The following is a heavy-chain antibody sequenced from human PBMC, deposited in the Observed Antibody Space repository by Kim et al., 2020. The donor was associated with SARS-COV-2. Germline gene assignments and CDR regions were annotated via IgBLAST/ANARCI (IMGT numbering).Heavy chain of an antibody. CDR3: ATGAFYHGSGSIYYYYGMD. CDR1: GYTLTALA. Sequence: ASVTVSCEVSGYTLTALAIHWVRQAPGKGLEWMGGFDPEDGETIYAQTFHGRVTMTEDTSTDTAYMELSSLRSEDTGVYYCATGAFYHGSGSIYYYYGMD. J-gene: IGHJ6*01. CDR2: FDPEDGET. D-gene: IGHD3-10*01. V-gene: IGHV1-24*01.